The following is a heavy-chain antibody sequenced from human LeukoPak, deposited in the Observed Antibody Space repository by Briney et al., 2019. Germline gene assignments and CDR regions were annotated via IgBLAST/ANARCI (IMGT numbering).Heavy chain of an antibody. V-gene: IGHV3-9*01. CDR3: AKDIGDTHDAFDI. CDR2: ISWNSGSI. J-gene: IGHJ3*02. D-gene: IGHD4-17*01. Sequence: GGSLRLSCAASGFTFDDYAMHWVRQAPGKGLEGVSGISWNSGSIGYADSVKGRFTISRDNAKNSLYLQMNSLRAEDTALYYCAKDIGDTHDAFDIWGQGTMVTVSS. CDR1: GFTFDDYA.